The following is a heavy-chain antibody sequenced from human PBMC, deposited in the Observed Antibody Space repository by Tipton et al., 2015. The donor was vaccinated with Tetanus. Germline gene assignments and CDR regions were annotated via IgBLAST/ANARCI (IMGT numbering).Heavy chain of an antibody. J-gene: IGHJ5*02. Sequence: TLSLTCTVSGGSISSGTFYWDRIRQPPGKGLEWIGNVYYNGNTLQNPSLKGRVTLSLDKSKNQFSLKLTSVTAADTAVYYCARTADNWFDPWGQGTLVTVSS. D-gene: IGHD2-21*02. V-gene: IGHV4-39*01. CDR2: VYYNGNT. CDR3: ARTADNWFDP. CDR1: GGSISSGTFY.